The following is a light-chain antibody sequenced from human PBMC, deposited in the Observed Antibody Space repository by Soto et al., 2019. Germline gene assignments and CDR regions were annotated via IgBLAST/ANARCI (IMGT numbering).Light chain of an antibody. Sequence: QSVLTQPPSASGSPGQSVTISCTGSSSDVGGYNSVSWYQHHPGKVPKVMIYDVSKRPSGVPDRSSGSKSVNTASLTVSGLQADDEADYYCSSYASSNNLVFGGGTKVTVL. CDR2: DVS. CDR3: SSYASSNNLV. CDR1: SSDVGGYNS. V-gene: IGLV2-8*01. J-gene: IGLJ2*01.